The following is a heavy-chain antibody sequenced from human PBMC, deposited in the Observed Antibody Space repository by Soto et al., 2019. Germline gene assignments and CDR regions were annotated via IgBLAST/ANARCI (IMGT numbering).Heavy chain of an antibody. J-gene: IGHJ6*02. V-gene: IGHV4-34*01. CDR2: INHSGST. D-gene: IGHD1-20*01. Sequence: QVQLQQWGAGLLKPSETLSLTCAVYGGSFSGYYWCWIRQPPGKGLEWIGEINHSGSTNYNPSLKSRVTISVDTSKNQFSLKLSSVTAADTAVYYCARGFGITGTNYYYYGMDVWGQGTTVTVSS. CDR1: GGSFSGYY. CDR3: ARGFGITGTNYYYYGMDV.